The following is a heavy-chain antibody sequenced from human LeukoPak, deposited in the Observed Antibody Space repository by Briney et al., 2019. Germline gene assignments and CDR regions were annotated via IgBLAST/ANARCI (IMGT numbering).Heavy chain of an antibody. J-gene: IGHJ4*02. CDR1: GYTFTGYY. D-gene: IGHD3-16*02. CDR2: INPNSGGT. Sequence: GASVKVSCKASGYTFTGYYMHWVRQAPGQGLEWMGWINPNSGGTNYAQKFQGRVTMTRDTSISTAYMDLSSLRSDDTAVYYCARDFNVHLGDGLIDYWGQGTLLTVSS. V-gene: IGHV1-2*02. CDR3: ARDFNVHLGDGLIDY.